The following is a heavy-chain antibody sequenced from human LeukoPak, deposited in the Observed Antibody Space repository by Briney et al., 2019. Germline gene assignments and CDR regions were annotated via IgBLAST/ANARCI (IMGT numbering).Heavy chain of an antibody. CDR3: ASYLPSGVVQTFDY. CDR2: IYYSGST. CDR1: GGSISSGSYY. D-gene: IGHD2-2*01. V-gene: IGHV4-39*01. J-gene: IGHJ4*02. Sequence: SETLSLTCTVSGGSISSGSYYWGWIRQPPGKGLEWIGSIYYSGSTYYNPSLKSRVTISVDTSKNQFSLKLSSVTAADTAVYYCASYLPSGVVQTFDYWGQGTLVTVSS.